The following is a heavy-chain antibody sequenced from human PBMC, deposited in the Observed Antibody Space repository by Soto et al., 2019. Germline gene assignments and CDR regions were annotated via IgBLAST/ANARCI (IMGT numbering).Heavy chain of an antibody. Sequence: QLQLQESGPGHVKPSETLALTCSVSGASITTSSYYWAWIRQPPGNGLEWVGSIYHSGRTYYNPSRKRRVTLSVDMSDNQSAPSLPSVSAADTAVYYFALLRLGPDYFDFWSPGTLVTVSS. V-gene: IGHV4-39*01. J-gene: IGHJ4*02. D-gene: IGHD7-27*01. CDR2: IYHSGRT. CDR3: ALLRLGPDYFDF. CDR1: GASITTSSYY.